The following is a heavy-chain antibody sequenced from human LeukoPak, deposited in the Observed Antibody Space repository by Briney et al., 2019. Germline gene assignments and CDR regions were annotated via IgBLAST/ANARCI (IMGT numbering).Heavy chain of an antibody. V-gene: IGHV1-18*01. CDR2: INAYNGNT. D-gene: IGHD2-15*01. J-gene: IGHJ3*02. CDR1: GYTFTNYG. CDR3: AREGSSYCSGDSCYGDAFDI. Sequence: GASVKVSFKSSGYTFTNYGISWVRQAPGQGLEWVGWINAYNGNTNYGKKLQGRVSMTTDTSTNTAYMELRSLSSDDTALYYCAREGSSYCSGDSCYGDAFDIWGQGTMVTVSS.